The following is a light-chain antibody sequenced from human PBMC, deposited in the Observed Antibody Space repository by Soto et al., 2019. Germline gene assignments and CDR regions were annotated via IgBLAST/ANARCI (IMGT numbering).Light chain of an antibody. CDR1: KNDIGVYDF. CDR2: EVV. V-gene: IGLV2-8*01. Sequence: QSVLTQPPSAPGSPGESLIISCTGTKNDIGVYDFVSWYQHHPGKAPRLIIYEVVQRPSGVPDRFSGSKSGNTASLTVSGLQAADEADYFCRSYAGSNTYVFGSGTKLTVL. J-gene: IGLJ1*01. CDR3: RSYAGSNTYV.